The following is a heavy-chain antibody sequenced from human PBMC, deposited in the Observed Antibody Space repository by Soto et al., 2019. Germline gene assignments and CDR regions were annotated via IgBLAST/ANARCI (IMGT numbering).Heavy chain of an antibody. V-gene: IGHV3-15*07. Sequence: EVKLVESAGGLVKPGGSLRLSCVASGFSFNEAWQNWVHQAAGAGLDWFGRIKTSAGGGATHYAAPGHGRFTISRDDSKNALYPHMNSLRTEDTAIYSCTTGSVEGIWGQGTTVTVSS. CDR2: IKTSAGGGAT. CDR3: TTGSVEGI. CDR1: GFSFNEAW. J-gene: IGHJ6*01. D-gene: IGHD2-15*01.